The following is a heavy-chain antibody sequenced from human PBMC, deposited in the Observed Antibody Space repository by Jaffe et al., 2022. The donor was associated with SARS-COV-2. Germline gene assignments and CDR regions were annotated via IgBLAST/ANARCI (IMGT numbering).Heavy chain of an antibody. D-gene: IGHD4-17*01. V-gene: IGHV3-30*04. Sequence: QVQLVESGGGVVQPGRSLRLSCAASGFAFSSYAMHWVRQAPGKGLEWVAVISYDGSDKYYADSVMGRFTISRDNSKNMVYLQMNNLRPEDTAVYSCAGSSVTTSPDGWGQGTLVTVSS. CDR2: ISYDGSDK. CDR1: GFAFSSYA. CDR3: AGSSVTTSPDG. J-gene: IGHJ4*02.